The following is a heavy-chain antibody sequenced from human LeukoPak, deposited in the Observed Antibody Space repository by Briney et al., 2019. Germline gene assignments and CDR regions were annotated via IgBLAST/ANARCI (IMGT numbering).Heavy chain of an antibody. J-gene: IGHJ6*03. CDR3: AKDLYYGSGSYYMDV. V-gene: IGHV3-33*06. Sequence: GGSLRLSCAASGFTFSSYGMHWVRQAPGKGLEWVAAIWYDGSNKYYADSVKGRFTISRDNSKNTLYLQMNSLRAEDTAVYYCAKDLYYGSGSYYMDVWGKGTTVTVSS. CDR2: IWYDGSNK. D-gene: IGHD3-10*01. CDR1: GFTFSSYG.